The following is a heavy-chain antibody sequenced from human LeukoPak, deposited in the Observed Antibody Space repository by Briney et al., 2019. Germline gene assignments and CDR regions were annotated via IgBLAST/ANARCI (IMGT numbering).Heavy chain of an antibody. CDR3: ARDLDYYGSGSYYNAGWFDP. CDR1: GFTFSTYA. J-gene: IGHJ5*01. CDR2: ISANGGST. V-gene: IGHV3-23*01. Sequence: GGSLRLSCAASGFTFSTYAMSWVRQAPGKGLEWVSAISANGGSTFYADSVKGRFTISRDNSKNTLYLQMNSLRAEDTAVYYCARDLDYYGSGSYYNAGWFDPWGQGTLVTVSS. D-gene: IGHD3-10*01.